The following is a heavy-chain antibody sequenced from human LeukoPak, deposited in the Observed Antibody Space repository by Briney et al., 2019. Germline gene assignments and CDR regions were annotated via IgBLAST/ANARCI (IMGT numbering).Heavy chain of an antibody. CDR1: GFTFDAYA. CDR2: ISGDGGST. J-gene: IGHJ4*02. V-gene: IGHV3-43*02. D-gene: IGHD1-26*01. CDR3: AKVRYRGSYFDY. Sequence: GGSLRLSCAASGFTFDAYAMHWVRQAPGKGLEWVCVISGDGGSTYYADSVKGRFTISRGTSKDFLYLQMNSLTTDDTALYYCAKVRYRGSYFDYWGQGTLVTVSS.